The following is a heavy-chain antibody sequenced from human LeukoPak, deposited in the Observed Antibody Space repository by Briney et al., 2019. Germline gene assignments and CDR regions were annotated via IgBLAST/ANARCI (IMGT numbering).Heavy chain of an antibody. D-gene: IGHD5-18*01. J-gene: IGHJ6*02. CDR2: MNPNSSNT. V-gene: IGHV1-8*01. Sequence: GASVKVSCKASGYTFTSYDINWVRQATGQGLEWMGWMNPNSSNTGYAQKFQGRVTMTRNTSISTACMELSSLRSEDTAVYYCARVGFGYSYGHYYYYGMDVWGQGTTVTASS. CDR3: ARVGFGYSYGHYYYYGMDV. CDR1: GYTFTSYD.